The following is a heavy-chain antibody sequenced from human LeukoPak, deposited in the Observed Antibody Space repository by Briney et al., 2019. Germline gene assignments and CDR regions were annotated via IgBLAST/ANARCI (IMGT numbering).Heavy chain of an antibody. V-gene: IGHV4-34*01. J-gene: IGHJ4*02. D-gene: IGHD4-17*01. CDR2: INHSGST. CDR1: GGSFSGYY. CDR3: ARVNYGDYYFDY. Sequence: PSETLSLTCADYGGSFSGYYWSWIRQPPGKGLEWIGEINHSGSTNYNPSLKSRVTISVDTSKNQFSLKLSSVTAADTAVYYCARVNYGDYYFDYWGQGTLVTVSS.